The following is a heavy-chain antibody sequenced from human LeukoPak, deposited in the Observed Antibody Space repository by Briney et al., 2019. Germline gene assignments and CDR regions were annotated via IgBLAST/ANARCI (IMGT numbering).Heavy chain of an antibody. CDR1: GYTFTSYD. CDR2: MNPNSGNT. D-gene: IGHD4-17*01. CDR3: AKDKGDYAEAFDY. Sequence: ASVKVSCKASGYTFTSYDINWVRQATGQGLEWMGWMNPNSGNTGYAQKFQGRVTMTRNTSISTAYMELSSLRAEDTAVYYCAKDKGDYAEAFDYWGQGTLVTVSS. V-gene: IGHV1-8*01. J-gene: IGHJ4*02.